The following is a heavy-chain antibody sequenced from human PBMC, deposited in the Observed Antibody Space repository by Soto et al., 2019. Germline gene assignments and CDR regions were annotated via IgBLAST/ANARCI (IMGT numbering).Heavy chain of an antibody. V-gene: IGHV1-8*01. J-gene: IGHJ6*02. CDR3: ARGNPYNYAGFDV. CDR2: MNAKSGDT. D-gene: IGHD3-16*01. Sequence: ASVKVSCKASGYTFSDFYINWLRQASGQGPEWMGWMNAKSGDTFFAQRFKGKINMTWDTSLSTAYMEVGSLTSDDMAMYYCARGNPYNYAGFDVWGQGTTVTVSS. CDR1: GYTFSDFY.